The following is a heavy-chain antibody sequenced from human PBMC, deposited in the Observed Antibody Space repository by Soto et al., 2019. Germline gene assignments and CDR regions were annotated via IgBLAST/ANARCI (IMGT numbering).Heavy chain of an antibody. Sequence: QVQLVESGGGVVQPGRSLRLSCAASGFMFSTYAMHWVRQAPGKGLEWVAVISYDGSDIYYGDSGKGRFTISRDNSRNTLYLKMNSLQTEETAVFYCARDQGRTVTRGDWFDPWGQGTLVTVSS. D-gene: IGHD6-19*01. CDR3: ARDQGRTVTRGDWFDP. CDR1: GFMFSTYA. CDR2: ISYDGSDI. J-gene: IGHJ5*02. V-gene: IGHV3-30-3*01.